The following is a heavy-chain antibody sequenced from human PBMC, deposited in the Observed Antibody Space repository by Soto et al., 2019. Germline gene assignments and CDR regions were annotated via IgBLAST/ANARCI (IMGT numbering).Heavy chain of an antibody. D-gene: IGHD3-10*01. CDR2: ISYDGSNK. CDR3: AKDLGGSGSLHY. V-gene: IGHV3-30*18. J-gene: IGHJ4*02. Sequence: GGSLRLSCAASGFSFSTYGIHWVRQAPGKGLEWVSVISYDGSNKYYADSVKGRFTISRDNSKNTLYLQMNRLGVEDTAVYYCAKDLGGSGSLHYWGQGTLVTVSS. CDR1: GFSFSTYG.